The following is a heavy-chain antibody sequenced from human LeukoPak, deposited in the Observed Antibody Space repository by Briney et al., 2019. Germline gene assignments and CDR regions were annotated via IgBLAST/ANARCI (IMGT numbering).Heavy chain of an antibody. CDR1: GFTFSSYE. CDR2: IKQDGSEK. V-gene: IGHV3-7*01. J-gene: IGHJ4*02. D-gene: IGHD1-26*01. Sequence: GGSLRLSCAASGFTFSSYEMHWVRQAPGKGLELVANIKQDGSEKYYVDSVQGRFTISRDNAKNSLYLQMNSLRVEDTAVYYCARRIVGPSSGGDYRGQGTPVTVSS. CDR3: ARRIVGPSSGGDY.